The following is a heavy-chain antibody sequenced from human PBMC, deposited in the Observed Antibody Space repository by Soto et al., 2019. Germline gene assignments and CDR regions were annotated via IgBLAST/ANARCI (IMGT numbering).Heavy chain of an antibody. CDR2: ISAYNGNT. Sequence: QVRLVQSGAEVKKPGASVKVSCKASGYTFTSYGISWVRQAPGQGLEWMGWISAYNGNTNYAQKLQGRVTMTTDTSTSTAYMELRSLRSDDTAVYYCARDRDIVVVPAAISNYYYGMDVWGQGTTVTVSS. D-gene: IGHD2-2*02. CDR1: GYTFTSYG. CDR3: ARDRDIVVVPAAISNYYYGMDV. J-gene: IGHJ6*02. V-gene: IGHV1-18*04.